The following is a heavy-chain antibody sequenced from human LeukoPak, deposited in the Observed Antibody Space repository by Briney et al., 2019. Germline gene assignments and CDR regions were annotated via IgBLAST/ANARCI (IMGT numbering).Heavy chain of an antibody. V-gene: IGHV3-48*01. CDR2: ISSSSSTI. J-gene: IGHJ6*03. Sequence: GGSLRLSCAASGFTFSSYSMNWVRQAPGKGLEWVSYISSSSSTIYYTDSVKGRFTISRDNAKNSLYLQMNSLRAEDKAVYYCAREMWELRYYYYMDVWGKGTTVTVSS. CDR1: GFTFSSYS. CDR3: AREMWELRYYYYMDV. D-gene: IGHD1-26*01.